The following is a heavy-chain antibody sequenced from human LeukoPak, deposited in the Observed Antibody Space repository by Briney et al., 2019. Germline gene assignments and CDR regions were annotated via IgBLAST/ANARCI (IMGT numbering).Heavy chain of an antibody. J-gene: IGHJ6*02. Sequence: PGGSLRLSCAASDFNFNYVWMSWVRQVPGKRLEWVGRIKTKIDGETTDYAAPVKGRFTISRDDSKSTLYLQMNRLKTEDSAMYYCTTERNWELLRPYGMNIWGQGTTVTVSS. D-gene: IGHD1-26*01. CDR2: IKTKIDGETT. V-gene: IGHV3-15*01. CDR3: TTERNWELLRPYGMNI. CDR1: DFNFNYVW.